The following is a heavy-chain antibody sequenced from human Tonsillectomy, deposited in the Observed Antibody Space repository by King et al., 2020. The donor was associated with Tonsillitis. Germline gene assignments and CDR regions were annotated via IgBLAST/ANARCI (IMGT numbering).Heavy chain of an antibody. CDR1: GFTFDDYA. D-gene: IGHD6-19*01. J-gene: IGHJ3*02. Sequence: QLVQSGGGLVQPGRSLRLSCAASGFTFDDYAMHWVRQAPGKGLEWVSGISWNSGSIGYAYSVKGRFTISRDNAKNSLYLQMNSLRAEDTALYYCAEEHGYSSGWPDAFDIWGQGTMVTVSS. CDR3: AEEHGYSSGWPDAFDI. CDR2: ISWNSGSI. V-gene: IGHV3-9*01.